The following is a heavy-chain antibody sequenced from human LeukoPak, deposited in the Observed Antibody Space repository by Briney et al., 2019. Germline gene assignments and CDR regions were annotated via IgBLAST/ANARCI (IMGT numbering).Heavy chain of an antibody. CDR2: ISSSSSTI. J-gene: IGHJ4*02. CDR1: GFTFSSYS. V-gene: IGHV3-48*04. Sequence: GGSLRLSCAASGFTFSSYSMNWVRQAPGKGLEWVSYISSSSSTIYYADSVKGRFTISRDNAKNSLYLQMNSLRAEDTAVYCCAKDGVVAPALALGYWGQGTLVTVSS. CDR3: AKDGVVAPALALGY. D-gene: IGHD2-15*01.